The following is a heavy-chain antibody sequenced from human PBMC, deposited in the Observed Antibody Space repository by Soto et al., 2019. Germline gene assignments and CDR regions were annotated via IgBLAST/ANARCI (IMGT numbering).Heavy chain of an antibody. Sequence: PGGSLRLSCAASGFTFSTTSMPLVRLAPDKGLEWVAMISHDGGVKHYTDSVKGRFTISRDTSNNTVYLQMNSLRPEDTAMYHCAKDLYGAGWYNYFDPWGQGTLVTVSS. D-gene: IGHD6-19*01. CDR3: AKDLYGAGWYNYFDP. J-gene: IGHJ5*02. CDR2: ISHDGGVK. CDR1: GFTFSTTS. V-gene: IGHV3-30*18.